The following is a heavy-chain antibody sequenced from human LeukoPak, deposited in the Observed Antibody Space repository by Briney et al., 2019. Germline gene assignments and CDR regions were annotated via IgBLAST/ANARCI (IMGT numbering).Heavy chain of an antibody. J-gene: IGHJ3*02. CDR2: IYYSGNT. CDR3: ARARRFAAAGTTAFDI. D-gene: IGHD6-13*01. CDR1: GGSVSSGDYY. Sequence: PSQTLSLTCTVSGGSVSSGDYYWSWIRQPPGKGLEWIGYIYYSGNTYYNPSLKSRLTISVDTSKNQFSLKLTSVTAADTAVYYCARARRFAAAGTTAFDIWGQGTMVTVSS. V-gene: IGHV4-30-4*08.